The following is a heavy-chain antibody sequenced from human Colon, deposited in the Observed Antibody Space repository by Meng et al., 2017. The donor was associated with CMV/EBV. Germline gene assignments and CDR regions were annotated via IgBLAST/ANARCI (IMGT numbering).Heavy chain of an antibody. V-gene: IGHV1-69*10. J-gene: IGHJ4*02. CDR3: ATGGAAQRSTNRNHFDY. D-gene: IGHD1-26*01. CDR2: IVPIVSRT. Sequence: SVKVSCKASGDTFNNYAINWVRQAPGQGLEWLGGIVPIVSRTNNAQKFQGRVTITADKSTSTAYMELSSLRSEDTALYFCATGGAAQRSTNRNHFDYWGQGTLVTVSS. CDR1: GDTFNNYA.